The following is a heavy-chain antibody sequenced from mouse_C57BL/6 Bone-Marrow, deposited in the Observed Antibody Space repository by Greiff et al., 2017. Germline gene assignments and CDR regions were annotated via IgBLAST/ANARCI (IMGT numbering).Heavy chain of an antibody. CDR3: ARNGPTVVARNWYFDV. CDR1: GYTFTNYW. J-gene: IGHJ1*03. V-gene: IGHV1-63*01. CDR2: IYPGGGYT. Sequence: QVHVKQSGAELVRPGTSVKMSCKASGYTFTNYWIGWAKQRPGHGLEWIGDIYPGGGYTNYNEKFKGKATLTADKSSSTAYMQFSSLTSEDSAIYYGARNGPTVVARNWYFDVWGTGTTVTVSS. D-gene: IGHD1-1*01.